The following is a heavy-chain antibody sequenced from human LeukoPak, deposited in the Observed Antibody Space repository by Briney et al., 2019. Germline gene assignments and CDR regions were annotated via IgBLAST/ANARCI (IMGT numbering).Heavy chain of an antibody. V-gene: IGHV4-59*11. CDR1: GGSISSHY. J-gene: IGHJ6*02. Sequence: SETLSLTCTVSGGSISSHYWSWIRQPPGKGLEWIGYIYYSGSTNYNPSLKSRVTISVDTSKNQFSLKLSSVTAADTAVYYCVRDSRYGSGWFEDGLDFWGQGTTVTVSS. CDR2: IYYSGST. CDR3: VRDSRYGSGWFEDGLDF. D-gene: IGHD6-13*01.